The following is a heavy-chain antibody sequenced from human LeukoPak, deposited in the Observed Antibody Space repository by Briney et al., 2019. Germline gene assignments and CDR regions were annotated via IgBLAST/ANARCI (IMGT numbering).Heavy chain of an antibody. CDR3: ATYGSSTSFGYY. V-gene: IGHV3-53*01. CDR1: GFTVSGNY. D-gene: IGHD2-2*01. J-gene: IGHJ4*02. CDR2: IYSDGST. Sequence: GGSLRLSCAASGFTVSGNYLSWVRQAPGKGLELVSIIYSDGSTYYADSVKGRFTISRDNSKSTLYLQMNILRAEDTAVYYCATYGSSTSFGYYWGQGTLVSVSS.